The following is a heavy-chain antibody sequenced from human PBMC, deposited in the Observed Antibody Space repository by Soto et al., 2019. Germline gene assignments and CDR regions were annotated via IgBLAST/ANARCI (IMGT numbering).Heavy chain of an antibody. J-gene: IGHJ4*02. CDR2: ISGSGGST. V-gene: IGHV3-23*01. Sequence: GGSLRLSCAASGFTFSSYAMSWVRQAPGKGLEWVSAISGSGGSTYYADSVKGRFTISRDSSKNTLYLQMSSLRAEDTALYYCAKGRGGSGSLTPRVDFWGQGTLVTVSS. CDR3: AKGRGGSGSLTPRVDF. CDR1: GFTFSSYA. D-gene: IGHD3-10*01.